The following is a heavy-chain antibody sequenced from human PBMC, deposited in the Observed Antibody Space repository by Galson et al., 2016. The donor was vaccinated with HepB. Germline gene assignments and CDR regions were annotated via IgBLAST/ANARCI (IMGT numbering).Heavy chain of an antibody. V-gene: IGHV3-21*01. CDR3: ARGDIVGAIFDY. J-gene: IGHJ4*02. D-gene: IGHD1-26*01. CDR2: XXSXXXYI. CDR1: GFTFSSYS. Sequence: SLRLSCAASGFTFSSYSMNWVRQAPGKGXXXVSXXXSXXXYIYXGDSXXGRFNISRDNAKNSLYLQMNSLRAEDTAVYYCARGDIVGAIFDYWGQGTLVTVSS.